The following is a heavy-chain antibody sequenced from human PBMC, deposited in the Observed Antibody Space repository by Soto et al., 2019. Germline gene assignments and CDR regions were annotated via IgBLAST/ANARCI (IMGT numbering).Heavy chain of an antibody. CDR1: GFTFSHFE. CDR3: ARCSRNSCYSYGVDV. V-gene: IGHV3-48*02. CDR2: ITSSGGTT. J-gene: IGHJ6*02. Sequence: GGSLRLSCAASGFTFSHFEMSWVRQAQGKGLEWISYITSSGGTTYYADSVKGRFTISRDNGKDSLYLQMNSLRDEDTAVYFCARCSRNSCYSYGVDVWGQGATVTVSS. D-gene: IGHD2-15*01.